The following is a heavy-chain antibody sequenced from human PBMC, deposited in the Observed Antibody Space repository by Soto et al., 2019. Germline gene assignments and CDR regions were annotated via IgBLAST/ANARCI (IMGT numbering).Heavy chain of an antibody. CDR1: GYSISSGYY. J-gene: IGHJ4*03. D-gene: IGHD1-26*01. CDR2: IHLTGTT. V-gene: IGHV4-38-2*01. CDR3: GRNARYSYSGGKDR. Sequence: SETLSLTCAVSGYSISSGYYWGWIRQPPGKGLEWIGSIHLTGTTYYNPSLKSRVTMSVDTSKSQFFLRLNSVTAADTAVSYFGRNARYSYSGGKDRWGQRDPVTVSS.